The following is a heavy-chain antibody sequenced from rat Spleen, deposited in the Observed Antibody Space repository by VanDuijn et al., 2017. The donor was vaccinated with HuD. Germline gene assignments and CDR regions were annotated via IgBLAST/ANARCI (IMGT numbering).Heavy chain of an antibody. CDR1: GFTFSNYG. CDR2: ISTSGGST. J-gene: IGHJ2*01. D-gene: IGHD3-8*01. V-gene: IGHV5S13*01. CDR3: ARGSPYFDY. Sequence: EVQLVESGGGLVQPGRSLKLSCAASGFTFSNYGMAWVCQAPTKGLEWVASISTSGGSTYYRDSVKGRFTVSRDNAKSTLYLQMDSLRSEDTATYYCARGSPYFDYWGQGVMVTVSS.